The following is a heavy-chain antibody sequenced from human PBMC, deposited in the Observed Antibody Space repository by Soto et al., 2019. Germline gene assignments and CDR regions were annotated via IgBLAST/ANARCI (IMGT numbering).Heavy chain of an antibody. CDR2: IYHSGST. Sequence: PSRNVSLSCAVSRGAMSGSNWWMWSREPPGKGLEWIGEIYHSGSTNYNPYLKSRVTISVDKSKNQFSLKLSSVTAADTAVYYCVRDRIVNYSYSIHVWG. D-gene: IGHD1-26*01. CDR1: RGAMSGSNW. J-gene: IGHJ6*02. V-gene: IGHV4-4*02. CDR3: VRDRIVNYSYSIHV.